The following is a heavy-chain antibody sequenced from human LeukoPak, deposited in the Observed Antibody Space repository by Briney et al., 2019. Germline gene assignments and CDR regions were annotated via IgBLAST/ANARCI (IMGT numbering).Heavy chain of an antibody. V-gene: IGHV4-39*01. J-gene: IGHJ4*02. CDR3: ARLVIYYFDY. Sequence: SETLSLTCTVSGGSICSSSYYWGWIRQPPGKGLEWIGSIYYSGSTYYNPSLKSRVTISVDTSKNQFSLKLSSVTAADTAVYYCARLVIYYFDYWGQGTLVTVSS. CDR2: IYYSGST. D-gene: IGHD2-21*01. CDR1: GGSICSSSYY.